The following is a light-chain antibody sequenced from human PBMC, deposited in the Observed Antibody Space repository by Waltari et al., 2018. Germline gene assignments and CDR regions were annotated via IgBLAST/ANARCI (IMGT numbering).Light chain of an antibody. J-gene: IGLJ1*01. CDR2: EGS. Sequence: QSALTQPASVSGSPGQSITISCTGTSSDVGSYKLVSCYQQHPGKAPKLMIYEGSKRPSGVSNRFSGSKSGNTASLTISGLQAEDEADYYCCSYAGSSFYVFGTGTKVTVL. CDR1: SSDVGSYKL. CDR3: CSYAGSSFYV. V-gene: IGLV2-23*01.